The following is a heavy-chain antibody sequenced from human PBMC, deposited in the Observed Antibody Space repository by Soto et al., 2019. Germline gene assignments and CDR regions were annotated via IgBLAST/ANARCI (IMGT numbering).Heavy chain of an antibody. J-gene: IGHJ4*02. CDR1: GYTFTSYG. CDR2: ISAYNGNT. D-gene: IGHD3-22*01. V-gene: IGHV1-18*01. Sequence: ASVKVSCKASGYTFTSYGSSWVRQAPGQGLEWMGWISAYNGNTNYAQKLQGRVTMTTDTSTSTAYMELRSLRSDDTAVYYCARDYYDSSGPTFDYWGQGTLVTVSS. CDR3: ARDYYDSSGPTFDY.